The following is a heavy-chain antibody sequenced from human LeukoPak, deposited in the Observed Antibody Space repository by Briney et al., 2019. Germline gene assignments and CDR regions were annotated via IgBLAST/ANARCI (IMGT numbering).Heavy chain of an antibody. Sequence: SETLSLTCAVYGGSFSGYYWSWIRQPPGKGLEWIGYIYYSGSTNYNPSLKSRVTISVDTSKNQFSLKLSSVTAADTAVYYCARTRGSGYYNYYYYMDVWGKGTTVTVSS. CDR1: GGSFSGYY. J-gene: IGHJ6*03. D-gene: IGHD3-3*01. CDR2: IYYSGST. V-gene: IGHV4-59*01. CDR3: ARTRGSGYYNYYYYMDV.